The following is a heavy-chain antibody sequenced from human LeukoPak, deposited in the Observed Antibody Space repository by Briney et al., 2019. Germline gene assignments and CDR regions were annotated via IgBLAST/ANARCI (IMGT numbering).Heavy chain of an antibody. J-gene: IGHJ4*02. Sequence: PGGSLRLSCAASGFTFSSYAMHWVRQAPGKGLEWVAVISYDGSNKYYADSVKGRFTISRDNSKNTLYLQMNSLRAEDTAVYYCARGGMITFGGVIGDYWGQGTLVTVSS. V-gene: IGHV3-30*04. D-gene: IGHD3-16*02. CDR3: ARGGMITFGGVIGDY. CDR1: GFTFSSYA. CDR2: ISYDGSNK.